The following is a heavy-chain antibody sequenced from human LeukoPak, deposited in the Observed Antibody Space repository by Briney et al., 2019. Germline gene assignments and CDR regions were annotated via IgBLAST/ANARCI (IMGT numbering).Heavy chain of an antibody. Sequence: GGSLRLSCAASGFTFGDYAMYWVRQAPGKGLDWVSSINRVGGDTRYADSVKGRFTISRDNSKNTLFLQMNSLRAEDTAVYYCARRVLMTTKYYFDYWGQGTLVTVSS. J-gene: IGHJ4*02. CDR1: GFTFGDYA. CDR3: ARRVLMTTKYYFDY. V-gene: IGHV3-23*01. D-gene: IGHD4-11*01. CDR2: INRVGGDT.